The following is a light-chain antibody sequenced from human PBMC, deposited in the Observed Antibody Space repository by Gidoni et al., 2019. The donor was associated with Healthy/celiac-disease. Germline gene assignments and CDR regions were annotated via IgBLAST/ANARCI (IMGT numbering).Light chain of an antibody. V-gene: IGKV3-15*01. Sequence: EIVMTQSPATLSVSPGERATLSCRASQSVSSNLAWYQQKPGQAPRLLIYGASTRATGIPARFSGSGSGTEFTLTSSSLQSEDCAVYYCQQYNNRPPEITFGGXTKVEIK. CDR2: GAS. CDR1: QSVSSN. CDR3: QQYNNRPPEIT. J-gene: IGKJ4*01.